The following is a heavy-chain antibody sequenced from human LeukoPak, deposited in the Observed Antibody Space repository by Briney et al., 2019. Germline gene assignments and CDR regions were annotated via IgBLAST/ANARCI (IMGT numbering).Heavy chain of an antibody. CDR1: GFTVSSNY. Sequence: GGSLRLSCAASGFTVSSNYMSWVRQAPGKGLEWVSVIYSGGSTYYADSVKGRFTISRDNSKNTLYLQMNSLRAEDTAVYYCAREGSSWDDAFDIWGQGTMVTVSS. V-gene: IGHV3-66*01. CDR2: IYSGGST. CDR3: AREGSSWDDAFDI. J-gene: IGHJ3*02. D-gene: IGHD6-13*01.